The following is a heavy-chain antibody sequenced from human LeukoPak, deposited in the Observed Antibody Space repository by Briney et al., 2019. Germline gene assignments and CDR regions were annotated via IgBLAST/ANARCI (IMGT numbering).Heavy chain of an antibody. Sequence: SETLSLTCTVSGGSISSYYWSWIRQPPGKGLEWIGYIYYSGSSNYNPSLRGRVTISVDTSNNQFSLKVSSVTAADTAVYYCARVRDSNYYFYGMDVWGQGNPGHRLL. D-gene: IGHD3/OR15-3a*01. CDR1: GGSISSYY. CDR2: IYYSGSS. V-gene: IGHV4-59*01. J-gene: IGHJ6*02. CDR3: ARVRDSNYYFYGMDV.